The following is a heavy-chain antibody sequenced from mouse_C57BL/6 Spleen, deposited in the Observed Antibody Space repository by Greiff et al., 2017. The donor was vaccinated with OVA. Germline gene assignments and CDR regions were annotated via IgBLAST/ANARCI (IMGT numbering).Heavy chain of an antibody. CDR2: ISYDGSN. Sequence: VQLKESGPGLVKPSQSLSLTCSVTGYSITSGYYWNWIRQFPGNKLEWMGYISYDGSNNYNPSLKNRISITRDTSKNQFFLKLNSVTTEDTATYYCARWDYYGSSFYFDYWGQGTTLTVSS. D-gene: IGHD1-1*01. V-gene: IGHV3-6*01. CDR3: ARWDYYGSSFYFDY. J-gene: IGHJ2*01. CDR1: GYSITSGYY.